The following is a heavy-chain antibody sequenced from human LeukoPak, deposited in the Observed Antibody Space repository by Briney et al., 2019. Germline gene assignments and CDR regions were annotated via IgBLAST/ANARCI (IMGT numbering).Heavy chain of an antibody. Sequence: ASVKVSCKASGYTFTSYGISWVRQAPGQGLEWMGWISAYNGNTNYAQKLQGRVTMTTDTSTSTAYMELRSLRSDDTVVYYCARYVTSSSWYGTTWYYYGMDVWGQGTTVTVSS. D-gene: IGHD6-13*01. CDR2: ISAYNGNT. J-gene: IGHJ6*02. CDR1: GYTFTSYG. V-gene: IGHV1-18*01. CDR3: ARYVTSSSWYGTTWYYYGMDV.